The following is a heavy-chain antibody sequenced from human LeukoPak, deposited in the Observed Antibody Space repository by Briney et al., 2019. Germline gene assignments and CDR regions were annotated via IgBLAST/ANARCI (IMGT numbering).Heavy chain of an antibody. CDR1: GGSISSSSYY. V-gene: IGHV4-39*01. CDR2: TYYSGST. D-gene: IGHD6-6*01. Sequence: SETLSLTCTVSGGSISSSSYYWGWIRQPPGKGLEWIGSTYYSGSTYYNPSLKSRVTISVDTSKNQFSLKLSSVTAADTAVYYCIRDRGYSSSSSDYWGQGTLVTVSS. J-gene: IGHJ4*02. CDR3: IRDRGYSSSSSDY.